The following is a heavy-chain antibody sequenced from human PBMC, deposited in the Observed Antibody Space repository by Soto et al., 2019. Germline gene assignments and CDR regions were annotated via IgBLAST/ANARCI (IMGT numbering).Heavy chain of an antibody. V-gene: IGHV1-24*01. CDR2: FDPEDGET. Sequence: ASVKVSCKVSGYTLTELSMHWVRQAPGKGLEWMGGFDPEDGETIYAQKFQGRVTMTGDTSTGTVYMELSSLRSEDTAVYYCATNNWFDPWGQGTLVTVSS. CDR1: GYTLTELS. J-gene: IGHJ5*02. CDR3: ATNNWFDP.